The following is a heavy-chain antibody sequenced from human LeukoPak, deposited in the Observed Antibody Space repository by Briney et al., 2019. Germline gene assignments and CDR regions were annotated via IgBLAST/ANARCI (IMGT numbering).Heavy chain of an antibody. J-gene: IGHJ4*02. CDR2: ISYDGSNK. CDR3: AKAGGIDY. D-gene: IGHD3-16*01. CDR1: GFTFSSYG. Sequence: QSGGSLRLSCAASGFTFSSYGMHWVRQAPGKGLEWVAVISYDGSNKYYADSVKGRFTISRDNCKNTLYLQMNSLRAEDTAVYYCAKAGGIDYWGQGTLVTVSS. V-gene: IGHV3-30*18.